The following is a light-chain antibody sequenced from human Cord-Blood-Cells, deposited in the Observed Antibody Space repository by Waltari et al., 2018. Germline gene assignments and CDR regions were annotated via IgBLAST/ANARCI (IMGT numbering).Light chain of an antibody. V-gene: IGLV3-25*03. CDR3: QSADSSGTYWV. J-gene: IGLJ3*02. CDR2: KDS. CDR1: ALPKQY. Sequence: SYELPQPPSVSVSPGQTARITCSGCALPKQYAYWYQQKPGQAPVLVLYKDSGRPSGIPERFSGSSSGTTVTLTISGVQAEDEADYYCQSADSSGTYWVFGGGTKLTVL.